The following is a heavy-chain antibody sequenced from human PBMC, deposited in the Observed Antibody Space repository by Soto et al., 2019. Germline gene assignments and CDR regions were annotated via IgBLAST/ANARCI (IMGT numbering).Heavy chain of an antibody. V-gene: IGHV4-31*03. Sequence: QVQLQESGPGLVKPSQTLSLTCTVSGGSISSGGYYWSWIRQHPGKGLEWIGYIYYSGSTYYNPSLKSRVTISVDTSKNQFSLKLSSVTAADTAVYYCARDLVVPAAEGDYYGMDVWGQGTTVTVSS. CDR1: GGSISSGGYY. CDR3: ARDLVVPAAEGDYYGMDV. J-gene: IGHJ6*02. D-gene: IGHD2-2*01. CDR2: IYYSGST.